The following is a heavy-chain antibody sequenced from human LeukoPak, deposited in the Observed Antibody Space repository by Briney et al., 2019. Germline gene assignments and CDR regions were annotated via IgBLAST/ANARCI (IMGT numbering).Heavy chain of an antibody. V-gene: IGHV3-74*01. CDR3: ARDDVDTAMVSFDY. CDR2: INSDGTST. D-gene: IGHD5-18*01. Sequence: GGSLRLSCAASGFTFGTYWMHWVRQAPGKGLVWVSHINSDGTSTTYADSVKGRFTISRDNAKDTLYLQMNSLRAEDTAGYYCARDDVDTAMVSFDYWGQGTLVTVSS. CDR1: GFTFGTYW. J-gene: IGHJ4*02.